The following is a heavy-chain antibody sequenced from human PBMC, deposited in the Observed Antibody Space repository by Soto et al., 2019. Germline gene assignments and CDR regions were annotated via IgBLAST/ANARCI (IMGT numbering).Heavy chain of an antibody. V-gene: IGHV3-53*01. Sequence: GGSLRLSCAASGFTVSSNYMSWVRQAPGKGLEWVSVIYSGGSTYYADSVKGRFTISRDNSKNTLYLQMNRLRAEDTAVYYCARDAGSSGWYYGYWGQGTLVTVSS. CDR3: ARDAGSSGWYYGY. J-gene: IGHJ4*02. D-gene: IGHD6-19*01. CDR2: IYSGGST. CDR1: GFTVSSNY.